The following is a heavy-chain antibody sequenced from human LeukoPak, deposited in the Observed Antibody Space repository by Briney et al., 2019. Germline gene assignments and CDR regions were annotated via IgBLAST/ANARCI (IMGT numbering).Heavy chain of an antibody. CDR2: IYSGGNT. V-gene: IGHV3-53*01. CDR1: GFTVSINS. Sequence: GGSLRLSCTVSGFTVSINSMSWVRQAPGKGLEWVSFIYSGGNTHYSDSVKGRYTISRDNSKNTLYLQMNSLRAEDTAVYYCARRAGEYSHPYDYWGQGTLVTVSS. J-gene: IGHJ4*02. D-gene: IGHD4-17*01. CDR3: ARRAGEYSHPYDY.